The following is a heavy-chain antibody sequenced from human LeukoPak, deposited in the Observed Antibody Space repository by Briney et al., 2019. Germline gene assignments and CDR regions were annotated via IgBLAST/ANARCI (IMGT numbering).Heavy chain of an antibody. CDR3: AREEYSVRRGARLDH. J-gene: IGHJ4*02. CDR2: INSDGSST. D-gene: IGHD4-11*01. V-gene: IGHV3-74*01. Sequence: GGSLRLSCAASGFTFNNYWMHWVRQTPGKGLVWVSRINSDGSSTGYADSVRGRFTISRDTAKNTLYLQMNSVRVEDTAMYYCAREEYSVRRGARLDHWGQGTLVIVSS. CDR1: GFTFNNYW.